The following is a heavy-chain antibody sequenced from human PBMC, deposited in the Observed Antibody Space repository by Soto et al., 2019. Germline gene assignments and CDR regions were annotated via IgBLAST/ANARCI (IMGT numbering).Heavy chain of an antibody. CDR1: GFKFDYYW. D-gene: IGHD2-21*02. Sequence: EVQLVESGGGLVQPGGSLRLSCVASGFKFDYYWMHWVRQAPGGGLMWISRLQTDGSHPAYADSVKGRFTISRDNAKNTLCLQMNTLRVEDTAVYYCARGGDPDYWGQGPLVTVSS. CDR3: ARGGDPDY. J-gene: IGHJ4*02. CDR2: LQTDGSHP. V-gene: IGHV3-74*01.